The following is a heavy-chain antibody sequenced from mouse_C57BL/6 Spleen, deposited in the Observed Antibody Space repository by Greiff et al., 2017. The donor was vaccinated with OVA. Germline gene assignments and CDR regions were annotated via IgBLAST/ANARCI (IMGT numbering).Heavy chain of an antibody. CDR1: GYTFTSYW. CDR3: ARYNDYDGGFDY. Sequence: VQLQQPGAELVKPGASVKLSCKASGYTFTSYWMHWVKQRPGQGLEWIGMIHPNSGSTNYNEKFKSKATLTVDKSSSTAYMQLSSRTSEAAAVYYCARYNDYDGGFDYWGQGTTLTVSS. J-gene: IGHJ2*01. CDR2: IHPNSGST. V-gene: IGHV1-64*01. D-gene: IGHD2-4*01.